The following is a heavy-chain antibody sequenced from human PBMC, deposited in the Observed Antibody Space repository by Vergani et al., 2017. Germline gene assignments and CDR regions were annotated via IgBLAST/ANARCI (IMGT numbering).Heavy chain of an antibody. CDR2: IYYSGST. V-gene: IGHV4-30-4*08. CDR1: GGSISSGDYY. J-gene: IGHJ3*01. CDR3: ARDGMSPAEIDPKNAFHV. D-gene: IGHD1-14*01. Sequence: QVQLQESGPGLVKPSQTLSLTCTVSGGSISSGDYYWSWIRQPPGKGLEWIGYIYYSGSTYYNPSLKSRVTISVDTSKNQFSLRLTSETAADTAVYFCARDGMSPAEIDPKNAFHVWGQGTRVSV.